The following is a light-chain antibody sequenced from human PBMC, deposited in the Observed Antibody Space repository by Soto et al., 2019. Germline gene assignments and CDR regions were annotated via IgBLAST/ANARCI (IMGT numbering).Light chain of an antibody. Sequence: DIQMTQSPSSLSASVGDRVTITCRASQGISNYLAWFQQKPGKVPSLLIYAASTLQSGVPSRFTGSGSGTDFTLTISSLHPEDVATYYYQKYKNAPLVTFGGGTKVEIK. V-gene: IGKV1-27*01. CDR1: QGISNY. CDR3: QKYKNAPLVT. J-gene: IGKJ4*01. CDR2: AAS.